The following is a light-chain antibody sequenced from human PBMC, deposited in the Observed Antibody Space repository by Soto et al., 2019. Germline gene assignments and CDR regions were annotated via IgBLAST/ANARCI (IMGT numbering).Light chain of an antibody. J-gene: IGKJ5*01. Sequence: TQSPDTLSVSPGERATLSCRASQSVSGNLAWYQQRPGQAPRLLIYDASTRATDVPSRFSASGSGTDFTLTISRLEPEDFAVYYCQQCGSSSTFGQGTRLEIK. CDR1: QSVSGN. CDR2: DAS. V-gene: IGKV3-20*01. CDR3: QQCGSSST.